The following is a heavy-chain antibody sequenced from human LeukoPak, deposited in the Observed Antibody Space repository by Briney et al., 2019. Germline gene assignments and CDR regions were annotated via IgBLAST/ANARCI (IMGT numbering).Heavy chain of an antibody. J-gene: IGHJ4*02. V-gene: IGHV3-30*04. CDR2: ISNDGSNK. Sequence: GGSLRLSCAASGFTFRSYAMHWVRQAPGKGLEWVAVISNDGSNKYYADSVKGRFTISRDNSKNTLYLQMNSLRAEDTAVYYCARERHYYDSSGYYFDYWGQGTLVTVSS. CDR3: ARERHYYDSSGYYFDY. CDR1: GFTFRSYA. D-gene: IGHD3-22*01.